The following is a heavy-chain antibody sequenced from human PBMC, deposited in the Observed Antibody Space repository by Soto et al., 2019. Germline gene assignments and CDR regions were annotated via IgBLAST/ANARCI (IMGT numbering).Heavy chain of an antibody. D-gene: IGHD3-3*01. Sequence: GESLKIPCSGSGYSFTNYWIGWVRQMPGKGLEWMGIIYPGDSDTRYSPSFQGQVTMSADKSISTAYLQWNSLKASDTAMYFCARGDSRDYYTAAPADYWGQGTLVTVSS. CDR3: ARGDSRDYYTAAPADY. V-gene: IGHV5-51*01. CDR1: GYSFTNYW. J-gene: IGHJ4*02. CDR2: IYPGDSDT.